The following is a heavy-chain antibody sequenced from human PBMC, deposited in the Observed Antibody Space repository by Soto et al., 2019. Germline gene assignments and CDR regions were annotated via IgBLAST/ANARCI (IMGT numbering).Heavy chain of an antibody. CDR3: ARAPRGYSYGSYYYYGMDV. V-gene: IGHV4-59*01. Sequence: PSETLSLTCTVSGGSISSYYWSWIRQPPGKGLEWIGYIYYSGSTNYNPSLKGRVTISVDTSKNQFSLKLSSVTAADTAVYYCARAPRGYSYGSYYYYGMDVWGQGTTVTVSS. J-gene: IGHJ6*02. CDR2: IYYSGST. CDR1: GGSISSYY. D-gene: IGHD5-18*01.